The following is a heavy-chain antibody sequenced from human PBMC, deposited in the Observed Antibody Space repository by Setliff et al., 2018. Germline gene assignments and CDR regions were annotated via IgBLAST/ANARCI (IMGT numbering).Heavy chain of an antibody. V-gene: IGHV4-34*01. CDR1: GGSFSDFY. CDR2: ITHRRVT. J-gene: IGHJ6*03. CDR3: ARGRDVFPVPPYMDV. D-gene: IGHD3-10*02. Sequence: SETLSLTCAVYGGSFSDFYWIWIRQPPGEGLEWIGEITHRRVTTYNPSLPSRAAISLDTSKRRFSLKLGSVSAADTAVYYCARGRDVFPVPPYMDVWAEGTTVTVSS.